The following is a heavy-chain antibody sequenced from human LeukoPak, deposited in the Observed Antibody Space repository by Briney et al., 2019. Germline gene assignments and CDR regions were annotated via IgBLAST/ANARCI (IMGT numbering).Heavy chain of an antibody. D-gene: IGHD5-12*01. V-gene: IGHV4-59*01. CDR3: ATRDSGYDAWYFDL. Sequence: PSETLSLTCTVSGGSISNYYWNWLRQPPGQGLEWIGHIYYSGSTNYNPSLKRRVTISVDTSKNQFSLNLSSMTAADTAVYYCATRDSGYDAWYFDLWGRGTLVTVSS. CDR2: IYYSGST. CDR1: GGSISNYY. J-gene: IGHJ2*01.